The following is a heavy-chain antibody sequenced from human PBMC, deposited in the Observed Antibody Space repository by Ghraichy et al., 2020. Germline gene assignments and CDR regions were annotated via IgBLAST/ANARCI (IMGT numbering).Heavy chain of an antibody. V-gene: IGHV3-48*03. CDR3: ARDRGYYYGMDV. CDR1: GFTFSSYE. Sequence: GGSLRLSCAASGFTFSSYEMNWVRQAPGKGLEWVSYISSSGSTIYYVDSVKGRFTISRDNAKNSLYLQMNSLRAEDTAVYYCARDRGYYYGMDVWGQGTTVTVSS. J-gene: IGHJ6*02. CDR2: ISSSGSTI.